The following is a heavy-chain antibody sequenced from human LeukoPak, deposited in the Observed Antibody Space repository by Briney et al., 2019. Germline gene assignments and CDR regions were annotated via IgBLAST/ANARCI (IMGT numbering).Heavy chain of an antibody. V-gene: IGHV3-21*01. D-gene: IGHD6-13*01. CDR1: GFTFSSYS. Sequence: GGSLRLSCAASGFTFSSYSMNWVPQAPGKGLEWVSSISSSSSYIYYADSVKGRFTISRDNAKNSLYLQMNSLRAEDTAVYYCARGHSTRAFDYWGQGTLVTVSS. CDR3: ARGHSTRAFDY. CDR2: ISSSSSYI. J-gene: IGHJ4*02.